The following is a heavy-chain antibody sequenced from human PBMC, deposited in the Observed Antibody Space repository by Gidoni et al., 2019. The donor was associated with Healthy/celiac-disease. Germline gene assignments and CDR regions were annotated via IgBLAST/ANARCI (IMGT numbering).Heavy chain of an antibody. D-gene: IGHD2-15*01. V-gene: IGHV3-23*01. J-gene: IGHJ4*02. CDR3: ATALDLYCSGGSCYPEGY. CDR2: ISGSGGST. CDR1: GFTFSSHA. Sequence: EVQLLESGGGLVQPGGSLRLSCAASGFTFSSHAMSWVRQAPGKGLEWVSAISGSGGSTYYADSVKGRFTISRDNSKNTLYLQMNSLRAEDTAVYYCATALDLYCSGGSCYPEGYWGQGTLVTVSS.